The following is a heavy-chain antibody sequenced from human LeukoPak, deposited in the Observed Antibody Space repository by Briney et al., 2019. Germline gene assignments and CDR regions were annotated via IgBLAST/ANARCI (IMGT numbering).Heavy chain of an antibody. CDR1: GFTFSSYS. CDR3: ARVSMLFSYYYYMDV. D-gene: IGHD3-10*02. J-gene: IGHJ6*03. CDR2: ISSSSSYI. V-gene: IGHV3-21*01. Sequence: SGGSLRLSCAASGFTFSSYSMNWVRQAPGKGLEWVSSISSSSSYIYYADSVKGRFTISRDNAKNSLYLQTNSLRAEDTAVYYCARVSMLFSYYYYMDVWGKGTTVTVSS.